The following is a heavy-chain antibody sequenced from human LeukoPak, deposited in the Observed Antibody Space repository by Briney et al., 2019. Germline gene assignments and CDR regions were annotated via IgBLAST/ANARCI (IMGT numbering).Heavy chain of an antibody. CDR2: IWYDGSNK. V-gene: IGHV3-33*01. J-gene: IGHJ4*02. Sequence: GGSLRLSCAASGFTFSSYGMHWVRQAPGKGLEWVAVIWYDGSNKYYADSVKGGFTISRDNSKNTLYLQMNSLRAEDTAVYYCARESPPARFDYWGQGTLVTVSS. CDR3: ARESPPARFDY. CDR1: GFTFSSYG.